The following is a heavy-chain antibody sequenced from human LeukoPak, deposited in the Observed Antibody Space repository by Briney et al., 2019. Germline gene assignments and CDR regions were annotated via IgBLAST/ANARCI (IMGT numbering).Heavy chain of an antibody. CDR1: GYTFTGYY. CDR3: ARTHDFWSARKGDYFDP. Sequence: VASVTVSCKASGYTFTGYYMHWVRQAPGQGLEWMGWINPNSGGTNYAQKFQGGVTMTRDTSISTAYMELSRLRSDDTAVYYCARTHDFWSARKGDYFDPWGQGTLVTVSS. CDR2: INPNSGGT. J-gene: IGHJ4*02. D-gene: IGHD3-3*01. V-gene: IGHV1-2*02.